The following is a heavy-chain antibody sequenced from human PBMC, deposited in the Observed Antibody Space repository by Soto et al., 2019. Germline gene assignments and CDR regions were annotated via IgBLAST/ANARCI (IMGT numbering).Heavy chain of an antibody. J-gene: IGHJ5*02. CDR1: GASISRYY. Sequence: QVQLQESGPGLVKPSETLSLTCTVSGASISRYYWSWIRKSAGKGLEWIGRIYATGTTDYNPYLKSRVMMSVDTSKKQFSLKLRSVTAADTAVYYCVRDGTKTLRDWFDPWGQGISVTVSS. CDR2: IYATGTT. V-gene: IGHV4-4*07. D-gene: IGHD1-1*01. CDR3: VRDGTKTLRDWFDP.